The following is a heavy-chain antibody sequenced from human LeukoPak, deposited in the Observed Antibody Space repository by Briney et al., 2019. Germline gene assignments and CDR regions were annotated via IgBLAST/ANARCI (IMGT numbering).Heavy chain of an antibody. D-gene: IGHD3-22*01. V-gene: IGHV1-18*01. CDR2: ISAYNGNT. CDR1: GYTFTSYG. Sequence: ASVKVSCKASGYTFTSYGISWVRQAPGQGLEWMGWISAYNGNTNYARKLQGRVTMTTDTSTSTAYMELRSLRSDDTAVYYCARVKDYYDSSGYYLSYFDYWGQGTLVTVSS. J-gene: IGHJ4*02. CDR3: ARVKDYYDSSGYYLSYFDY.